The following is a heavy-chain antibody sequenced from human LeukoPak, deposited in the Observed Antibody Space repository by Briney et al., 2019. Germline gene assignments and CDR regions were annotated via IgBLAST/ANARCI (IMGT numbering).Heavy chain of an antibody. J-gene: IGHJ4*02. Sequence: SETLSLTCTVSGGSISSYYWSWIRQPPGKGLEWIGYIYYSGSTNYNPSLKSRVTISVDTSKNQFSLKLSSVTAADTAVYYCARVLRDSSGYYPFDYWGQGTLVTVSS. V-gene: IGHV4-59*01. CDR3: ARVLRDSSGYYPFDY. CDR1: GGSISSYY. CDR2: IYYSGST. D-gene: IGHD3-22*01.